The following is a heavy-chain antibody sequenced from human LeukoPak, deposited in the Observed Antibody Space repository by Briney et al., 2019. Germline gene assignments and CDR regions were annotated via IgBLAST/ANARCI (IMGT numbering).Heavy chain of an antibody. J-gene: IGHJ6*02. CDR3: ARGLAIVTDV. V-gene: IGHV3-30*04. CDR1: GFTFSSYA. D-gene: IGHD1-26*01. CDR2: ISYDGSNK. Sequence: GKSLRLSCAASGFTFSSYAMHWVRQAPGKGLEWVAVISYDGSNKYYADSVKGRFTISRDNSKNTLYLQMNSLRAEDTAVYYCARGLAIVTDVWGQGTTVTVSS.